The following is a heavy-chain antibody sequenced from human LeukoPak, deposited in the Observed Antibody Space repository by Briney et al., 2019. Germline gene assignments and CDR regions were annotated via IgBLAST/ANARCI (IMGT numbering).Heavy chain of an antibody. V-gene: IGHV4-4*09. CDR3: ARSRGRKVTPFDY. D-gene: IGHD3-10*01. CDR2: IYTSGST. CDR1: GGSISTYY. Sequence: SETLSLTCTVSGGSISTYYWSWIRQPPGKGLEWIGYIYTSGSTDYNPSLKRRVTISLDTSNNQFSLNLNSVTAADTAVYYCARSRGRKVTPFDYWGQGILVTVSS. J-gene: IGHJ4*02.